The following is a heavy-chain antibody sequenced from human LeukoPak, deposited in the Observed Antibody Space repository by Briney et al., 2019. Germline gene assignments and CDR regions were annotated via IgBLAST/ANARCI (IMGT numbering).Heavy chain of an antibody. V-gene: IGHV3-49*04. D-gene: IGHD3-9*01. CDR1: GFTFGNYA. CDR3: TRDILTGYYQPDY. Sequence: GGSLRLSCTGSGFTFGNYAISWVRQAPGKGLEWVGSIRSKAYGGATEYGASVKGRFTISRDDSKSIAYLQMNSLKTEDTAVYYCTRDILTGYYQPDYWGQGTLVSVSS. J-gene: IGHJ4*02. CDR2: IRSKAYGGAT.